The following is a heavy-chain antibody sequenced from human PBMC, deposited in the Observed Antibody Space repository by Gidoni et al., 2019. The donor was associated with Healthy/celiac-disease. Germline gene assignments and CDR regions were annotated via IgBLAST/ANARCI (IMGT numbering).Heavy chain of an antibody. V-gene: IGHV3-15*01. J-gene: IGHJ4*02. D-gene: IGHD1-26*01. CDR3: TTGEGRGSYYRGFDY. Sequence: GGDLVGRIKSKTDGGTTDYAAPVKGRFTISRDDSKNTLYLQMNSLKTEDTAVYYCTTGEGRGSYYRGFDYWGQGTLVTVSS. CDR2: IKSKTDGGTT.